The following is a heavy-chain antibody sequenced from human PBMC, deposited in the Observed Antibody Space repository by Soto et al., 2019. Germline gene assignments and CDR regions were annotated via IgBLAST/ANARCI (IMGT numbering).Heavy chain of an antibody. CDR2: ISSGSGTI. J-gene: IGHJ1*01. CDR1: GFTFSDYY. Sequence: QVQLVESGGGLLKPGGSLRLSCAASGFTFSDYYMSWIHQAPGKGLEWVSYISSGSGTIYYADSVKGRFTISRDNAKNSLYLQMNSLRAEDTAVYYCARASLSSWYVPGHWGQGTLVTVSS. D-gene: IGHD6-13*01. CDR3: ARASLSSWYVPGH. V-gene: IGHV3-11*01.